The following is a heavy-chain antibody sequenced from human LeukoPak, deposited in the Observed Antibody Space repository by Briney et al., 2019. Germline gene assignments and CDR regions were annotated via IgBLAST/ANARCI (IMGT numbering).Heavy chain of an antibody. CDR2: ISAYNGNT. Sequence: GASVKVSCTASGYTFTSYGISWVRQAPGQGLEWMGWISAYNGNTNYAQKLQGRVTMTTDTSTSTAYMELRSLRSDDTAVYYCARVVYIVVRGVIITYWFDPWGQGTLVTVSS. CDR1: GYTFTSYG. J-gene: IGHJ5*02. V-gene: IGHV1-18*04. CDR3: ARVVYIVVRGVIITYWFDP. D-gene: IGHD3-10*01.